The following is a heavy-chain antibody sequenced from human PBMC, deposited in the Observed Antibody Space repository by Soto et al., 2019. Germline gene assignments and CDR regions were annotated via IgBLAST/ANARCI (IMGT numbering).Heavy chain of an antibody. CDR3: TTALRTYYHHQGRFDP. CDR2: IKSKTDGGTT. Sequence: GGTLRLSCAASGFTFSSAWMSWVRQAPGKGLEWVGRIKSKTDGGTTDYAATVKGRLTISRDDSKNTLYLQMNSLKTEDTAVYYCTTALRTYYHHQGRFDPWGQGTLVTVS. V-gene: IGHV3-15*01. J-gene: IGHJ5*02. D-gene: IGHD3-3*02. CDR1: GFTFSSAW.